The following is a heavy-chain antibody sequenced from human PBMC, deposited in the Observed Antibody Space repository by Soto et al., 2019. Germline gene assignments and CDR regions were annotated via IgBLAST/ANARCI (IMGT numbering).Heavy chain of an antibody. V-gene: IGHV3-30*04. CDR3: ARGDREDTAVVIGVRPGEYGVDV. D-gene: IGHD2-15*01. CDR1: GFTFSNYA. Sequence: GGSLRLSCAASGFTFSNYAMHWVRQAPGKGLECVAVISYNGGNRFYRDYVKGRFTISRDNSKNTVHLQIDSLRYEDAAVYYCARGDREDTAVVIGVRPGEYGVDVWGQGTTVTVS. CDR2: ISYNGGNR. J-gene: IGHJ6*02.